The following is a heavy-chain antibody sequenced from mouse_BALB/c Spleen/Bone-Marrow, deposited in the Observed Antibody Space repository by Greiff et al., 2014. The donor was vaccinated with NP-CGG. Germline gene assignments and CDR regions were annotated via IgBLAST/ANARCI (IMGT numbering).Heavy chain of an antibody. V-gene: IGHV1-5*01. CDR3: TRFGSSYDWYLDV. CDR1: GYSFTNYW. CDR2: IYPGNSDT. D-gene: IGHD1-1*01. Sequence: EVQLQQSGTVLARPGASVKMSCKASGYSFTNYWLHWVKQRPGQGLEWIGAIYPGNSDTSYNQKFKGKAKLTAVTSASTAYMELSSLTDEDSAVYYCTRFGSSYDWYLDVWGAGTTVTVS. J-gene: IGHJ1*01.